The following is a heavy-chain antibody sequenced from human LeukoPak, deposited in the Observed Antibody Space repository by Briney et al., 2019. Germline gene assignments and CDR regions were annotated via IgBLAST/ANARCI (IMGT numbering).Heavy chain of an antibody. CDR1: GYTFTSYD. Sequence: ASVKVSCKASGYTFTSYDINWVRQATGQGLEWMGWMNPNSGNTGYAQKFQGRVTITRNTSISTAYMELSSLRSEDTAVYYCARGFRYSSSHYFDYWGQGTLVTVPS. CDR3: ARGFRYSSSHYFDY. V-gene: IGHV1-8*03. CDR2: MNPNSGNT. D-gene: IGHD6-6*01. J-gene: IGHJ4*02.